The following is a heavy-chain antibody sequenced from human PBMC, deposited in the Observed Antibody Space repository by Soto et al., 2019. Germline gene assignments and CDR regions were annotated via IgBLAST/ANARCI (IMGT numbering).Heavy chain of an antibody. V-gene: IGHV3-30-3*01. J-gene: IGHJ3*02. Sequence: GGSLRLSCAASGFTFSSYAMHWVRQAPGKGLEWVAVISYDGSNKYYADSVKGRFTISRDNSKNTLYLQMNSLRAEDTAVYYCARASPHDYGDYGAFDIWGQGTMVTVSS. CDR3: ARASPHDYGDYGAFDI. CDR2: ISYDGSNK. D-gene: IGHD4-17*01. CDR1: GFTFSSYA.